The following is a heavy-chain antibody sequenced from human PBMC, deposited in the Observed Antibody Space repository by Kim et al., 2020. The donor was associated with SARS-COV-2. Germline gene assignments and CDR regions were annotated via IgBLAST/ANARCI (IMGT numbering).Heavy chain of an antibody. Sequence: TQYGQHVQGRVSMTTDPSTNTAYMDLWSLRSDDTAMYYCARGAYGDVSFDYWGQGTLVTVYS. V-gene: IGHV1-18*01. J-gene: IGHJ4*02. CDR3: ARGAYGDVSFDY. D-gene: IGHD4-17*01. CDR2: T.